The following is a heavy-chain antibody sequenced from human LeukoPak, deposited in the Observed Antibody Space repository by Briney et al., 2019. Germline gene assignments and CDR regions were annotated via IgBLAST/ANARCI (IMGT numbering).Heavy chain of an antibody. V-gene: IGHV4-34*01. D-gene: IGHD2-2*01. CDR3: ASTERCSTTCPLLH. CDR2: INHSGST. J-gene: IGHJ4*02. CDR1: GGSFRGYY. Sequence: SETLSLTCAVCGGSFRGYYWCWIRQPPGRGLEWIGEINHSGSTNYNPSLKSRVTISLDTSMKKFSLKLNSVTAADTAVYYCASTERCSTTCPLLHWGRGTLVTVSS.